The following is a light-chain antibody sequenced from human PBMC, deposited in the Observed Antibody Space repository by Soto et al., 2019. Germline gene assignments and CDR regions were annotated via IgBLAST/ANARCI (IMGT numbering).Light chain of an antibody. CDR3: SSYTSSSTYD. J-gene: IGLJ1*01. V-gene: IGLV2-18*02. Sequence: QSVLTQPPSVSGSPGQSVTISCTGTSSDVGSYNRVSWYQQPPGTAPKLMIYEVSNRPSGVPDRFSGSKSGNTASLTISGLQAEDEADYYCSSYTSSSTYDFGTGTEVNVL. CDR1: SSDVGSYNR. CDR2: EVS.